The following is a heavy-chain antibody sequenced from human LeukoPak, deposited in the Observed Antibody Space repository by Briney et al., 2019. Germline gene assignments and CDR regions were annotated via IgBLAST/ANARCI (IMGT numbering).Heavy chain of an antibody. CDR1: GFTFSSYS. CDR2: ISSSSSTI. J-gene: IGHJ6*03. Sequence: GGSLRLSCAASGFTFSSYSMNWVRQAPGKGLEWVSYISSSSSTIYYADSVKGRFTISRDNAKNSLFLQMNSLRAEDTAVYYCARTTGYTSRTTGSYHYYMDVWGKGTTVTVSS. D-gene: IGHD6-13*01. V-gene: IGHV3-48*04. CDR3: ARTTGYTSRTTGSYHYYMDV.